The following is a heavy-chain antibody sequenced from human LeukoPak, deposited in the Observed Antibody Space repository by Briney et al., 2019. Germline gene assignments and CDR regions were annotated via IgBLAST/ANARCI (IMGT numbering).Heavy chain of an antibody. CDR3: AKDSGYFDWSFDY. V-gene: IGHV3-23*01. CDR2: ISGNIGST. J-gene: IGHJ4*02. D-gene: IGHD3-9*01. CDR1: GFTFSSYA. Sequence: GGSLRLSCAASGFTFSSYAMNWVRQAPGKGLEWVSAISGNIGSTYYGDSVKGRLTISRDNSKNTLYLQMNSLRAEDTAVYYCAKDSGYFDWSFDYWGQGTLVTVSS.